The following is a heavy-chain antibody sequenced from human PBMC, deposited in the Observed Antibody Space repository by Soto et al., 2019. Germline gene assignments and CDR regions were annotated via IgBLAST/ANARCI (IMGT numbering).Heavy chain of an antibody. V-gene: IGHV3-9*01. CDR3: QHLRSARPGFDAFDL. CDR2: ISGDGGSS. Sequence: GGSLRLSCAASGFAFEAYSLHWLRQLPGKGLEWVAGISGDGGSSGYADSVRGRFTVSRDNAKNSLFLQMSSLSPEDTALYYCQHLRSARPGFDAFDLWGQGTMVSVS. J-gene: IGHJ3*01. CDR1: GFAFEAYS.